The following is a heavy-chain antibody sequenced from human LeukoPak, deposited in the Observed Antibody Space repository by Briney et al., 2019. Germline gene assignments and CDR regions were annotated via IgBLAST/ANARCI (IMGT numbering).Heavy chain of an antibody. CDR3: AKDRGSGYCSSTSCSNWFDP. CDR1: GFTFSPYG. J-gene: IGHJ5*02. Sequence: GGSLRLSCAASGFTFSPYGMHWVRQAPGKGLEWVAVISYDGSNKYYADSVKGRFTISRDNSKNTLYLQMNSLRAEDTAVYYCAKDRGSGYCSSTSCSNWFDPWGQGTLVTVSA. CDR2: ISYDGSNK. D-gene: IGHD2-2*01. V-gene: IGHV3-30*18.